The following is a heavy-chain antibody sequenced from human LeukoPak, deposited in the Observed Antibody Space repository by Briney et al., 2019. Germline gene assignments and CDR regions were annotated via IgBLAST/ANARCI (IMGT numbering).Heavy chain of an antibody. CDR1: GYTFTSYY. D-gene: IGHD3-22*01. Sequence: VASVKVSCKASGYTFTSYYMHWVRQAPGQGLEWMGIINPSGGSTSYAQKFQGRVTMTRDTSISTAYMELSRLRSDDTAVHYCASLGDHYYDSSGYHFDYWGQGTLVTVSS. J-gene: IGHJ4*02. CDR3: ASLGDHYYDSSGYHFDY. CDR2: INPSGGST. V-gene: IGHV1-46*01.